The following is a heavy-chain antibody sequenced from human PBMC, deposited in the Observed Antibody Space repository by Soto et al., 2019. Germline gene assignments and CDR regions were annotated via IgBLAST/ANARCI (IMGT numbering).Heavy chain of an antibody. Sequence: QVQLVQSAAEVKKPGSSVKVSCKASGGTFSSYAISWVRQAPGQGLEWMGGIIPILGTANYAQKFQGRVTITADKYTSTAYMELISLRSEDAAVYYCARSFGSGGRQFDPWGQGTLVTGSS. V-gene: IGHV1-69*06. J-gene: IGHJ5*02. D-gene: IGHD2-15*01. CDR3: ARSFGSGGRQFDP. CDR1: GGTFSSYA. CDR2: IIPILGTA.